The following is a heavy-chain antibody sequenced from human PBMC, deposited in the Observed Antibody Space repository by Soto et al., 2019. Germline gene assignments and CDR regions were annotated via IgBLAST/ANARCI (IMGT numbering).Heavy chain of an antibody. D-gene: IGHD1-1*01. Sequence: KPSETLSLTCTVSGGSVNNNAYSWTWIRQHPGKGPECIGHISSSGRASYSPSLKSRVAISLDVSKNHFSLQLSSLRSEDTAVYYCARNDKSGLDYWGQGTLVTVSS. CDR3: ARNDKSGLDY. CDR1: GGSVNNNAYS. J-gene: IGHJ4*02. V-gene: IGHV4-31*03. CDR2: ISSSGRA.